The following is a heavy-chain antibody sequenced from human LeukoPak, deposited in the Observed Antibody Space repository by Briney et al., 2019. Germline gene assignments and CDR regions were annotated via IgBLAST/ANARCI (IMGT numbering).Heavy chain of an antibody. CDR3: ARDLSSYFDY. CDR2: IYYSGST. CDR1: GGSITSYY. J-gene: IGHJ4*02. D-gene: IGHD2-2*01. Sequence: SETLSLTCTVFGGSITSYYWSWIRQPPGKGLEWIGYIYYSGSTNYNPSLKSRVTISVDASKNQFSLKLSSVTAADTAVYYCARDLSSYFDYWGQGTLVTVSS. V-gene: IGHV4-59*01.